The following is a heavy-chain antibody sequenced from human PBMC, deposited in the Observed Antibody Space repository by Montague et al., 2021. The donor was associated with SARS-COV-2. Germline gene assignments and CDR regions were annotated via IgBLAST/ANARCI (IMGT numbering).Heavy chain of an antibody. V-gene: IGHV3-48*03. CDR3: TRDYPSIVGDGLDI. CDR1: GFTFSNYD. D-gene: IGHD3-16*02. Sequence: SLRLSCAASGFTFSNYDMNWVRQAPGKGPEWISYISTSAYTTSYAGSVRGRFTISRDNGKNSLYLQMNSLRVEDTAVYYCTRDYPSIVGDGLDIWGQGTKATVSS. CDR2: ISTSAYTT. J-gene: IGHJ3*02.